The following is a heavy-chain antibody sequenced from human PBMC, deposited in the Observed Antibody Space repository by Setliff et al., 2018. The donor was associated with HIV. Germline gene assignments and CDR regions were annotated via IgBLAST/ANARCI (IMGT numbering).Heavy chain of an antibody. D-gene: IGHD3-22*01. V-gene: IGHV1-3*04. CDR3: ARFHPYDYDSNYYGYYFDY. Sequence: VKVSCKASGYSFASHSLHWVRQAPGQGLEWMGWINTGNGNTKYSQKFQDRVTITRDTSANTGYMELSGLRSEDTAVYYCARFHPYDYDSNYYGYYFDYWGQGTLVTVSS. J-gene: IGHJ4*02. CDR1: GYSFASHS. CDR2: INTGNGNT.